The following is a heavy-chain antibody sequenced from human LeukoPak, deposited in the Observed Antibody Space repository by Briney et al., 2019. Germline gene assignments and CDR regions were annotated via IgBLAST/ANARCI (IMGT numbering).Heavy chain of an antibody. CDR2: INAGNGNT. J-gene: IGHJ4*02. CDR1: GYTFTSYA. V-gene: IGHV1-3*01. Sequence: GASVKVSCKASGYTFTSYAMHWVRQAPGQRLEWMGWINAGNGNTKYSQKFQGRVTITRDTSASTAYVELSSLRSEDTAVYYCARETLYGFPDYWGQGTLVTVSS. D-gene: IGHD4-17*01. CDR3: ARETLYGFPDY.